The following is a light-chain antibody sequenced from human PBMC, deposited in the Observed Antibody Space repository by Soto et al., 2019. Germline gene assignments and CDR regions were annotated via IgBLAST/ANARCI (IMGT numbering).Light chain of an antibody. Sequence: DIPLTQSPSTLSASVLGGVHIXLRASQSISSWLAWYQQKPGKAPKLLIYDASSLESGVPSRFSGGGSGTEFTLTISSLQPDDFATYYCQQYNTYSTFGQGTRLEI. V-gene: IGKV1-5*01. J-gene: IGKJ5*01. CDR1: QSISSW. CDR2: DAS. CDR3: QQYNTYST.